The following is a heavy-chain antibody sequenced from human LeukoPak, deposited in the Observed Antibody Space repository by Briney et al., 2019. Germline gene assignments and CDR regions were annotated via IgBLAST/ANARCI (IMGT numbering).Heavy chain of an antibody. CDR3: ARYGAGSCYDY. J-gene: IGHJ4*02. V-gene: IGHV3-64*01. Sequence: GGSLRLSCAASGFTFSTYAMAWVRQAPGKGREYVSAISTDGGGTYYANSVKGRFTISRDHSKNMLYLQMGSLGPEDMAVYYCARYGAGSCYDYWGQGTLVTVSS. D-gene: IGHD2-15*01. CDR2: ISTDGGGT. CDR1: GFTFSTYA.